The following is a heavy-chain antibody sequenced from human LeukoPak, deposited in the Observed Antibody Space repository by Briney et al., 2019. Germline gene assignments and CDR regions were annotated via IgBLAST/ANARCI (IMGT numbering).Heavy chain of an antibody. J-gene: IGHJ4*02. CDR3: ASSRANWNDLVY. V-gene: IGHV3-72*01. CDR2: SRNKANSYTT. D-gene: IGHD1-1*01. CDR1: GLTFSDHF. Sequence: QPGGSLRLSCAASGLTFSDHFMDWVRQAPGKGLEWVGRSRNKANSYTTAYAASVQGRFTISRDGSENSLYLQMNSLKSEDTAVYYCASSRANWNDLVYWGQGTLVTVSS.